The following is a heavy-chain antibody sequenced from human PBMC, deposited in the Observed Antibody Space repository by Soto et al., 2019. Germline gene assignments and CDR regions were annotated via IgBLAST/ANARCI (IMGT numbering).Heavy chain of an antibody. V-gene: IGHV3-23*01. J-gene: IGHJ3*02. CDR2: ISGSGGST. CDR3: AKDLLMEFGELLYHAFDI. Sequence: EVQLLESGGGLVQPGGSLRLSCAASGFTFSSYAMSWVRQAPGKGLEWVSAISGSGGSTYYADSVKGRFTISRDNSKNTLYLQMNRLRADDTAVYYCAKDLLMEFGELLYHAFDIWGQGTMVTVSS. D-gene: IGHD3-10*01. CDR1: GFTFSSYA.